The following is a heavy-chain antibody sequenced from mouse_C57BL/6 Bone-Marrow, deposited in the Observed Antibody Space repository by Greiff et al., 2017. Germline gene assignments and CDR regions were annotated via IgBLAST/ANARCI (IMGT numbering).Heavy chain of an antibody. J-gene: IGHJ3*01. Sequence: VQLQQSGGDLVKPGGSLKLSCAASGFTFSSYGMSWVRQTPDKRLEWVATISSGGSYTYYPDSVKGRFTISRDNAKNTLYLQMSSLKSEDTAMYYCARHGITTVVAPAWFAYWGQGTLVTFSA. CDR1: GFTFSSYG. D-gene: IGHD1-1*01. V-gene: IGHV5-6*01. CDR2: ISSGGSYT. CDR3: ARHGITTVVAPAWFAY.